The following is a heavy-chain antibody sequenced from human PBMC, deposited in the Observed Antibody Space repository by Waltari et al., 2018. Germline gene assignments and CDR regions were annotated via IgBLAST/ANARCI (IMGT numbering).Heavy chain of an antibody. V-gene: IGHV4-59*01. J-gene: IGHJ4*02. CDR1: GGSISSYY. CDR2: IYYSGRT. D-gene: IGHD3-10*01. Sequence: QVQLQESGPGLVKPSETLSLTCTVSGGSISSYYWSWVRQPPGKGLDWIGYIYYSGRTNYNPPLRGRVTISVDTSKNQFSLKLSSVTAADTAVYYCARESYHRSFDYWGQGTLVTVSS. CDR3: ARESYHRSFDY.